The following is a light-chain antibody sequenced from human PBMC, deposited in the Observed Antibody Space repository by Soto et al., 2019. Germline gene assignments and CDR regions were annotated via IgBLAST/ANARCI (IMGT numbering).Light chain of an antibody. CDR3: HHYGCSLGT. V-gene: IGKV3-15*01. J-gene: IGKJ1*01. CDR1: QSVSSN. Sequence: EIVMTQAPATLSVSPGERATLSCRASQSVSSNLAWYQQKPGHAPRLLIYGASTRATGIPASFSGSGSGTEFNLTISSLQSEDFTVYYCHHYGCSLGTFGQGTKVDIK. CDR2: GAS.